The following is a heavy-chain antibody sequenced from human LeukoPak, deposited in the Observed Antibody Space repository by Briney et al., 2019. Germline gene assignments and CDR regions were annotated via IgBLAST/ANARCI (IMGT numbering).Heavy chain of an antibody. J-gene: IGHJ4*02. CDR1: GFTFSSYA. CDR3: AREAEANDY. V-gene: IGHV3-30-3*01. Sequence: PGGSLRLSCAASGFTFSSYALHWVRQAPGKGLEWVAVISYDGSNKYYADSVKGRFTISRQNSKNTLYLQMNSLRAVDTAVYYCAREAEANDYWGQGTLVTVSS. D-gene: IGHD1-26*01. CDR2: ISYDGSNK.